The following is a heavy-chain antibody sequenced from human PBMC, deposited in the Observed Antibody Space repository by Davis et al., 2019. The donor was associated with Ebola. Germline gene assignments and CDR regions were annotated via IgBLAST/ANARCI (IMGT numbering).Heavy chain of an antibody. Sequence: AASVQVSCKVSGYTLTELSIHWVRQAPGQRLEWMGWINTGNGNTEYSQKFQGRVSITRDTSASTAYMELSSLRSEDTAVYYCARDEFDYWGQGTLVTVSS. CDR1: GYTLTELS. CDR2: INTGNGNT. CDR3: ARDEFDY. J-gene: IGHJ4*02. V-gene: IGHV1-3*04.